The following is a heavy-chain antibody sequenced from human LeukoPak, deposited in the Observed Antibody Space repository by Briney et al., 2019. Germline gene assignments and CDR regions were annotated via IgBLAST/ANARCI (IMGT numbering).Heavy chain of an antibody. CDR1: GYTFTNYD. CDR3: ARGNYDGYYFDS. D-gene: IGHD4-23*01. CDR2: MNPNSDNI. Sequence: ASVKVSCKASGYTFTNYDIDWVRQATGQGLEWMGWMNPNSDNIGYAQKFQGRVTMTRDTSISTAYMELSSLRSEDTAVYYCARGNYDGYYFDSWGQGTLVTVFS. J-gene: IGHJ4*02. V-gene: IGHV1-8*01.